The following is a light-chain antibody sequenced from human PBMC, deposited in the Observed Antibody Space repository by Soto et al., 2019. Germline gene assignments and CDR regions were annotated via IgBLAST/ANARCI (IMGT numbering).Light chain of an antibody. CDR2: ATS. J-gene: IGKJ4*01. V-gene: IGKV3-15*01. Sequence: EIVVTQSPATLSVSPGERATLSCRASQSVGNNFAWYQQKPGHAPRLLIFATSTRATGIPARFSGSGSGTEFTLTISSLQSEDFAVYYCQQYGDWPLTFGGGAKVEIE. CDR3: QQYGDWPLT. CDR1: QSVGNN.